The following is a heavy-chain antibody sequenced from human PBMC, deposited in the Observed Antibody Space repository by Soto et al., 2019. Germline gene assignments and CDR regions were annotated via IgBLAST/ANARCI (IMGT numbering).Heavy chain of an antibody. CDR2: IIPMFGIP. Sequence: GASVKASCKAPGGTLNKHAITWVRPAPGEVLEWLGGIIPMFGIPNYSQKFQGWVTMTTDTSISTASMELTRLTSDDTAIYYCARGDSTDCSNGVCSFFYNHDMDVWGQGTTVTVSS. J-gene: IGHJ6*02. CDR3: ARGDSTDCSNGVCSFFYNHDMDV. V-gene: IGHV1-69*10. D-gene: IGHD2-8*01. CDR1: GGTLNKHA.